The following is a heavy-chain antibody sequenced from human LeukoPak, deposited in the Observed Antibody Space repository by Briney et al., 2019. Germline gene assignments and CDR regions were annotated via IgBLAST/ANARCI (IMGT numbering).Heavy chain of an antibody. CDR2: ISGSGGST. D-gene: IGHD6-19*01. J-gene: IGHJ3*02. V-gene: IGHV3-23*01. Sequence: TGGSLRLSCAASGFTFSSYAMSWVRQAPGKGLGWVSAISGSGGSTYYADSVKGRFTISRDNSKNTLYLQMNSLRAEDTAVYYCTVAAGAFDIWGQGTMVTVSS. CDR3: TVAAGAFDI. CDR1: GFTFSSYA.